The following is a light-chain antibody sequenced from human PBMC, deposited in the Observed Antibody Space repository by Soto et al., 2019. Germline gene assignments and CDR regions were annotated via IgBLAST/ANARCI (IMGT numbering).Light chain of an antibody. J-gene: IGLJ3*02. V-gene: IGLV2-14*01. CDR1: SSDVGDYNY. CDR2: EVS. Sequence: QSALTQPASVSGSPGQSITISCTGTSSDVGDYNYVSWYQQHPGRAPKPMIYEVSNRPSGVSNRFSGSKSGNTASLTISGLQAEDEADYYCSSFTSSKRVFGGGTKLTVL. CDR3: SSFTSSKRV.